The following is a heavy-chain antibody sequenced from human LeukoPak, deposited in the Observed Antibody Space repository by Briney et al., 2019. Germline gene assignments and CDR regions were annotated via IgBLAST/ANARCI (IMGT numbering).Heavy chain of an antibody. D-gene: IGHD3-22*01. V-gene: IGHV4-34*01. Sequence: SSETLSLTCAVYGGSFSGYYWSWIRQPPGKGLEWIGEINHSGSTNYNPSLKSRVTISVDTSKNQFSLKLSSVTAADTAVYYCAGTYYYDSSGYYYFGYWGQGTLVTVSS. CDR1: GGSFSGYY. J-gene: IGHJ4*02. CDR2: INHSGST. CDR3: AGTYYYDSSGYYYFGY.